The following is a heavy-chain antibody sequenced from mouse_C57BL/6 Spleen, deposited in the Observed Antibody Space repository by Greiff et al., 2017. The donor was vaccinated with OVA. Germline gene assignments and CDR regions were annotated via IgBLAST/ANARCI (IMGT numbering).Heavy chain of an antibody. J-gene: IGHJ2*01. V-gene: IGHV1-15*01. D-gene: IGHD3-2*02. CDR1: GYTFTDYE. CDR3: TRRDSSGPYYFDY. Sequence: QVQLQQPGAELVRPGASVTLSCKASGYTFTDYEMHWVKQTPVHGLEWIGAIDPETGGTAYNQKFKGKAILTADKSSSTAYMELRSLTSEDSAVYYCTRRDSSGPYYFDYWGQGTTLTVSS. CDR2: IDPETGGT.